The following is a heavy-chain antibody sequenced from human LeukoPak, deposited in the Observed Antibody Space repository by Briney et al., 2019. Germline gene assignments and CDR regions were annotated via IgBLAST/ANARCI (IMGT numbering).Heavy chain of an antibody. J-gene: IGHJ4*02. CDR1: GFTFRAYW. V-gene: IGHV3-7*03. CDR3: ASPYDSSGYYDR. D-gene: IGHD3-22*01. CDR2: INGAGSEK. Sequence: GGSLRLSCAASGFTFRAYWMTWVRQAPGKGLEWVANINGAGSEKYYVDSVKGRFTISRDNAKNSVFLQMNNLRDEDTAMYYCASPYDSSGYYDRWGQGTLVTVSS.